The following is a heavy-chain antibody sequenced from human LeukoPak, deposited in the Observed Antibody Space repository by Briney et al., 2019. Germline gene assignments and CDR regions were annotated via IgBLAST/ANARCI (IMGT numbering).Heavy chain of an antibody. J-gene: IGHJ6*03. D-gene: IGHD5-18*01. CDR1: GFTFTSYY. CDR2: INPTGGST. CDR3: ARGNGYSYGYYYYMDV. Sequence: GGSLRLSCAASGFTFTSYYMHWVRQAPGQGLEWMGIINPTGGSTSYAQKFQGRVTMTRDTSISTAYMELSRLRSDDTAVYYCARGNGYSYGYYYYMDVWGKGTTVTISS. V-gene: IGHV1-46*01.